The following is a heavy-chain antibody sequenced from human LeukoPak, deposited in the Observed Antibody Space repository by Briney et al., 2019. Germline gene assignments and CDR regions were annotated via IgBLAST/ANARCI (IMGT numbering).Heavy chain of an antibody. J-gene: IGHJ5*02. Sequence: SVKVSCKASGGTFSIYAISWVRQAPGQGLEWMGRIIPIFGIANYAQKFQGRVTITADKSTSTAYMELSSLRSEDTAVYYCAGLYYYDSSGYSSWFDPWGQGTLVTVSS. CDR2: IIPIFGIA. CDR1: GGTFSIYA. D-gene: IGHD3-22*01. CDR3: AGLYYYDSSGYSSWFDP. V-gene: IGHV1-69*04.